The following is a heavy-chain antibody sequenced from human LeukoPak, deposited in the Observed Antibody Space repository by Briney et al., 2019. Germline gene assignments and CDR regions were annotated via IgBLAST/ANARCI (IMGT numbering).Heavy chain of an antibody. J-gene: IGHJ6*03. CDR3: ASSSRYYYYYYMDV. CDR2: INPNIGGT. CDR1: GYTFTGYY. V-gene: IGHV1-2*02. D-gene: IGHD6-6*01. Sequence: ASVKVSCKASGYTFTGYYMHWVRQAPGQGLEWIGWINPNIGGTNYAQKFQGRVTMTRDTSISTAYMELSRLRSDDTAVYYCASSSRYYYYYYMDVWGKGTTVTVSS.